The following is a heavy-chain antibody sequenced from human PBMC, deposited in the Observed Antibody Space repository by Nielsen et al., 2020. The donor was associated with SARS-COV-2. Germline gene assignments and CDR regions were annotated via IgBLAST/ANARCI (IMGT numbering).Heavy chain of an antibody. CDR1: GGSISSSSYY. D-gene: IGHD2-2*01. CDR2: IYYSGST. J-gene: IGHJ5*02. Sequence: SETLSLTCAVSGGSISSSSYYWGWIRQPPGKGLEWIGSIYYSGSTYYNPSLKSRVTISVDTSKNQFSLKLSSVTAADTAVYYCARVVVAGSGFDPWGQGTLVTVSS. CDR3: ARVVVAGSGFDP. V-gene: IGHV4-39*07.